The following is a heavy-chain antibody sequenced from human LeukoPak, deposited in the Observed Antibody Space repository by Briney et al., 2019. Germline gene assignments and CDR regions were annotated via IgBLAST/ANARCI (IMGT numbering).Heavy chain of an antibody. D-gene: IGHD1-1*01. CDR2: INHSGST. CDR1: GGSLSGYY. V-gene: IGHV4-34*01. Sequence: SETLSLTCAVYGGSLSGYYWSWIRQPPGKGLEWIGEINHSGSTNYNPSLKSRVTISVDTSKNQFSLELSSMTAADTAVYYCTRQLWSDYCYYYYMDVWGKGTTVTVSS. J-gene: IGHJ6*03. CDR3: TRQLWSDYCYYYYMDV.